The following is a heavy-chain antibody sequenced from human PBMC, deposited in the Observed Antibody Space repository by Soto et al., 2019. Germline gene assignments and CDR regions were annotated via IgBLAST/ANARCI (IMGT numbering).Heavy chain of an antibody. D-gene: IGHD3-10*01. J-gene: IGHJ5*02. CDR2: ISSSGSTT. CDR3: AREIPSRGAGWFDP. Sequence: GGSLRLSCAASVLTFRSYWMHWVRQAPGKGLEWVSHISSSGSTTYYVDSVKGRFTISRDNAKNSLYLQMNSLRDEDTAVYYCAREIPSRGAGWFDPWGQGTLVTSPQ. V-gene: IGHV3-48*02. CDR1: VLTFRSYW.